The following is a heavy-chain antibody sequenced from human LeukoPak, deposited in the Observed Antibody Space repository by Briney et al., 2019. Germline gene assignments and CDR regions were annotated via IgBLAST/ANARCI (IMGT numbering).Heavy chain of an antibody. CDR2: ISYDGSNK. CDR1: GFPFSSYA. Sequence: PGGSLRLSCAASGFPFSSYAMHWVRQAPGKGLEWVAVISYDGSNKYYADSVKGRFTISRDNSKNTLYLQMNSLRAEDTAVYYCARDYYDSSGYYYDWFDPWGQGTLVTVSS. D-gene: IGHD3-22*01. J-gene: IGHJ5*02. CDR3: ARDYYDSSGYYYDWFDP. V-gene: IGHV3-30*04.